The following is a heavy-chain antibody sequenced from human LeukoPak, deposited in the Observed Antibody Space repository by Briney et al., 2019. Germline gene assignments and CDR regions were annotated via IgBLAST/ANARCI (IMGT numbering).Heavy chain of an antibody. Sequence: GGSLRLSCSASGFSFSSNAMHWVRQAPGKGLEWVAYIRFDGSNKCFGDSAKGRFTISRDNSKNTLYLQMNSLRDEDTAVYYCARDRGYWFDPWGQGTLVTVSS. J-gene: IGHJ5*02. CDR3: ARDRGYWFDP. D-gene: IGHD3-10*01. CDR1: GFSFSSNA. V-gene: IGHV3-30*02. CDR2: IRFDGSNK.